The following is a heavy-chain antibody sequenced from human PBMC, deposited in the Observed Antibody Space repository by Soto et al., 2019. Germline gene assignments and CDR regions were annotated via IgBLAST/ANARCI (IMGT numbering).Heavy chain of an antibody. CDR3: VTRSRGLQSSPPRLDS. V-gene: IGHV3-23*01. CDR1: GLTFSGYS. Sequence: EVQLLESGGGLVQPGGSLRLSCAASGLTFSGYSMSWVRQAPGTGLEWVSAISGSGSTTYYADSVKGRFTISRDDSKNILFLQMNSLRAEDTAVYYCVTRSRGLQSSPPRLDSWGQGTLVTVSS. J-gene: IGHJ4*02. D-gene: IGHD4-4*01. CDR2: ISGSGSTT.